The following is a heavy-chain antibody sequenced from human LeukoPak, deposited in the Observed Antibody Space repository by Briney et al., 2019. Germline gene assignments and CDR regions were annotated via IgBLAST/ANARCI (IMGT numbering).Heavy chain of an antibody. CDR2: ISSSGSTI. V-gene: IGHV3-48*03. CDR1: GLTVSRNY. Sequence: PGGSLRLSCAASGLTVSRNYMSWVRQAPGKGLEWVSYISSSGSTIYYADSVKGRFTISRDNAKNSLYLQMNSLRAEDTAVYYCAELGITMIGGVWGKGTTVTISS. D-gene: IGHD3-10*02. J-gene: IGHJ6*04. CDR3: AELGITMIGGV.